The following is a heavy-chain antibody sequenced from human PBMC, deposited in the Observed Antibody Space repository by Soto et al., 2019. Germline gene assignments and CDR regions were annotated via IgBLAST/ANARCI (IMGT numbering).Heavy chain of an antibody. CDR3: ARDLYYDLLPGFYPHDY. D-gene: IGHD3-9*01. V-gene: IGHV3-23*01. CDR1: GFTFSDYA. CDR2: ISDSGGST. J-gene: IGHJ4*02. Sequence: GGSLRLSCVASGFTFSDYAMSWVRQAPGKGLEWVSSISDSGGSTYYADSVKGRFTISRDNSKNTLYLQMNSLGAEDTAIYYCARDLYYDLLPGFYPHDYWGQGTLVTVSS.